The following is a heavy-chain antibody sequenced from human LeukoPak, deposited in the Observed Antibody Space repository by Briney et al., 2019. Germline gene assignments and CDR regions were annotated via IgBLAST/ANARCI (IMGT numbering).Heavy chain of an antibody. Sequence: SETLSLTCTASGGSISSYYWSWIRQPPGKGLEWIGYIYYSGSTSYNPSLKSRVTMSVHTSKNQFSLSLSSVTAADTAVYYCARRYCGGGSCYSSFDYWGQGTLVTVSS. CDR2: IYYSGST. D-gene: IGHD2-15*01. CDR1: GGSISSYY. J-gene: IGHJ4*02. CDR3: ARRYCGGGSCYSSFDY. V-gene: IGHV4-59*08.